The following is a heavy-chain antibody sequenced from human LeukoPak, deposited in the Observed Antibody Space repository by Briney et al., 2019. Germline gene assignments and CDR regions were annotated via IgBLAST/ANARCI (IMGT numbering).Heavy chain of an antibody. D-gene: IGHD1-1*01. Sequence: PSETLSLTCTVSGGSISSSSDHWGWIRQPPGKGLQWIGTIFYSGSTYYNPSLQSRVTISVDTSKNQFSLKLSSVTAADTAVYYCARGDNWNDPFDYWGQGTLVTVSS. CDR1: GGSISSSSDH. V-gene: IGHV4-39*07. CDR2: IFYSGST. J-gene: IGHJ4*02. CDR3: ARGDNWNDPFDY.